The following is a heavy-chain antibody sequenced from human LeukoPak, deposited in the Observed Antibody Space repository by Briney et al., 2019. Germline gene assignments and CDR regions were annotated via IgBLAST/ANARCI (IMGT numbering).Heavy chain of an antibody. J-gene: IGHJ1*01. CDR1: GFTFSNSA. CDR2: TNKDGSEK. V-gene: IGHV3-7*03. CDR3: VRDGNDGLNDWEY. Sequence: GGSLRLSCAASGFTFSNSAIHWVRQAPWKGLEWVANTNKDGSEKWYVDSVKGRFTISRDNAKNSLYLQMNSLKAGDTALYYCVRDGNDGLNDWEYWGQGALVTVSS. D-gene: IGHD1-1*01.